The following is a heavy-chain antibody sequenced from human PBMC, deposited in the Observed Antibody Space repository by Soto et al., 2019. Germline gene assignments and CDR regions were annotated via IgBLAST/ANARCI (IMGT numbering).Heavy chain of an antibody. Sequence: QVQLQQSGPGLVKPSQTLSLTCAISGESVSTNSATWDWIRQSPSRGLEWLGRTNYRSKWYHDSAVSVKGQIPINADTSNNQLSLHLNSVTPDDTAVYYCARLIGDSWLDSWGQGPLVTVSS. CDR3: ARLIGDSWLDS. CDR1: GESVSTNSAT. J-gene: IGHJ5*01. D-gene: IGHD2-8*01. V-gene: IGHV6-1*01. CDR2: TNYRSKWYH.